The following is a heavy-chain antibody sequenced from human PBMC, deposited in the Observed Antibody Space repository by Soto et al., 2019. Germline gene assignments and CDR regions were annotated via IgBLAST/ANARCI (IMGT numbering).Heavy chain of an antibody. V-gene: IGHV3-7*01. J-gene: IGHJ5*02. CDR1: GFTFTNYW. Sequence: GGSLRLSCAASGFTFTNYWMGWVRQAPGKGLEWVANIKQDGSEKYYVGSVKGRFTISRDNAKNSVDLQMNSLRAEDTAVYYCARTSYDTSGHYLGFWFDPWGQGTLVTVSS. CDR3: ARTSYDTSGHYLGFWFDP. CDR2: IKQDGSEK. D-gene: IGHD3-22*01.